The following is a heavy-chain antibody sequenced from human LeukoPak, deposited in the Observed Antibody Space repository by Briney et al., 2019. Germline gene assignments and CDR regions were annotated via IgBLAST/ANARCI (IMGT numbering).Heavy chain of an antibody. CDR3: ARVGFGHYYDSSGYYPLSFDY. CDR1: GYTFTSYG. CDR2: ISAYNGNT. J-gene: IGHJ4*02. D-gene: IGHD3-22*01. V-gene: IGHV1-18*01. Sequence: ASVKVSCKASGYTFTSYGISWVRQAPGQGLEWMGWISAYNGNTNYAQKLQGRVTMTTDTSTSTAHMELRSLRSDDTAVYYCARVGFGHYYDSSGYYPLSFDYWGQGTLVTVSS.